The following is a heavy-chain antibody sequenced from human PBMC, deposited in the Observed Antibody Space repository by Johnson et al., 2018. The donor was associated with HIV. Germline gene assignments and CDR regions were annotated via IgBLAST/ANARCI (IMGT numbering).Heavy chain of an antibody. CDR1: GFTFSSYD. CDR2: IGTARDT. J-gene: IGHJ3*02. CDR3: VRGGATSYDAFDI. Sequence: VQLVESGGGLVQPGGSLRLSCVASGFTFSSYDMHWVRQATGKGLELVSGIGTARDTYYPGSVKGRFTISRENAKNSLYLQMNSLRVGDTAVYYCVRGGATSYDAFDIWGQGTMVTVSS. V-gene: IGHV3-13*01. D-gene: IGHD1-26*01.